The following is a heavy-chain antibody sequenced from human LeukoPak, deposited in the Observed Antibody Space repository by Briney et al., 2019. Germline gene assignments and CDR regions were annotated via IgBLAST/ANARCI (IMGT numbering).Heavy chain of an antibody. D-gene: IGHD1-26*01. Sequence: ASVKVSCKASCYSFTSYGISWVRQAPGQGLECLGWISAYNGNTNYAQKLQGRVTMTTDRSTSTAYMELRSLRPDDTALYYCAKSSGSYYDPEYFQHWGQGTLVTVSS. CDR3: AKSSGSYYDPEYFQH. CDR1: CYSFTSYG. J-gene: IGHJ1*01. CDR2: ISAYNGNT. V-gene: IGHV1-18*01.